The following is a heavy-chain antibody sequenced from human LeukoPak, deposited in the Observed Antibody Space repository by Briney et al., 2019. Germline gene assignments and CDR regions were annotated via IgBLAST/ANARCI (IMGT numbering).Heavy chain of an antibody. CDR1: GYTFSSYD. Sequence: RASVKVSCTASGYTFSSYDINWVRQAAGQGLEWMGWMNPKTGNTGYAQKFQGRLSFTRNTSINTAYMELSSLRSEDTAVYYCARGPRVSGVVLSSHWFFDVWGRGTLVTVSS. J-gene: IGHJ2*01. CDR3: ARGPRVSGVVLSSHWFFDV. CDR2: MNPKTGNT. D-gene: IGHD3-3*01. V-gene: IGHV1-8*01.